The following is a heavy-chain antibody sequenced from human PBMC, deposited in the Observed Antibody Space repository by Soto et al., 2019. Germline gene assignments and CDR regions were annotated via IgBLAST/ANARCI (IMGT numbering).Heavy chain of an antibody. V-gene: IGHV1-8*01. Sequence: VSGKVSWKASGYSFTNNDLSWVLQATSQGLEWMGWMNPGSGDTGYAQKFQGRVTMTRDISIATAYMELSSLRSDDTAIYYCARMATFGSLNWFDPWGQGTLVTVSS. J-gene: IGHJ5*02. CDR2: MNPGSGDT. CDR3: ARMATFGSLNWFDP. D-gene: IGHD3-16*01. CDR1: GYSFTNND.